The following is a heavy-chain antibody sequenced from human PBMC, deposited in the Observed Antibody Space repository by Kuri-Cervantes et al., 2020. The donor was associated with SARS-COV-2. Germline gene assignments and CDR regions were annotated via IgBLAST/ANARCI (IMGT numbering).Heavy chain of an antibody. CDR3: AREHSSSLFFYYYYYMDV. V-gene: IGHV3-11*04. J-gene: IGHJ6*03. CDR1: GFTFSDYY. D-gene: IGHD6-13*01. CDR2: TSSSGSTI. Sequence: GESLKISCAASGFTFSDYYMSWIRQAPGKGLEWVSYTSSSGSTIYYADSVKGRFTISRDNAKNSLYLQMNSLRAEDTAVYYCAREHSSSLFFYYYYYMDVWGKGTTVTVSS.